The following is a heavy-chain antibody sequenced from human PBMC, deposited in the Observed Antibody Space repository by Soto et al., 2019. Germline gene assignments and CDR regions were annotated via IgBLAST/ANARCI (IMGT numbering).Heavy chain of an antibody. CDR3: ARDYGSGSYYNYYYYYYMDV. J-gene: IGHJ6*03. CDR1: GGSISSYY. D-gene: IGHD3-10*01. V-gene: IGHV4-59*01. CDR2: IYYSGST. Sequence: SETLSLTCTVSGGSISSYYWSWIRQPPGKGLEWIGYIYYSGSTNYNPSLKSRVTIAVDTSKNQYSLKLSSVTAADTAVYYWARDYGSGSYYNYYYYYYMDVWGKGTTVTVSS.